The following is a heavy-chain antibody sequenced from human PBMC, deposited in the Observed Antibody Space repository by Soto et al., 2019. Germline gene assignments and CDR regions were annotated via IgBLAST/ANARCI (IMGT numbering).Heavy chain of an antibody. CDR1: GGSFDAYY. V-gene: IGHV4-34*01. D-gene: IGHD6-19*01. CDR3: ARGGSSDWQVALDM. Sequence: PSETLSLTWGVSGGSFDAYYWNGRGESPGKGLEWIGESNHRGSSNYSPSLKSRVTISLDTSKNQFSLKLTSVTAADTAVYYCARGGSSDWQVALDMWGQGTMVTVSS. CDR2: SNHRGSS. J-gene: IGHJ3*02.